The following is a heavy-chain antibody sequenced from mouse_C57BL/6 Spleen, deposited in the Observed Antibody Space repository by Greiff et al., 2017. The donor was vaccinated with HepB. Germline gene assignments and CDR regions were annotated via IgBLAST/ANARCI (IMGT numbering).Heavy chain of an antibody. CDR3: ARGDVGFAY. Sequence: DVKLQESGPGLVKPSQSLSLTCSVTGYSITSGYYWNWIRQFPGNKLEWMGYISYDGSNNYNPSLKNRISITRDTSKNQFFLKLNSVTTEDTATYYCARGDVGFAYWGQGTLVTVSA. CDR2: ISYDGSN. J-gene: IGHJ3*01. CDR1: GYSITSGYY. V-gene: IGHV3-6*01.